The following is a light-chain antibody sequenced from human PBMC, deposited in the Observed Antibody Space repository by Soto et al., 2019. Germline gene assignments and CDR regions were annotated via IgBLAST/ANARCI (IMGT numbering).Light chain of an antibody. CDR2: DAS. CDR1: QSVSSY. CDR3: QQRSNWLA. V-gene: IGKV3-11*01. J-gene: IGKJ4*01. Sequence: IVFTHSPTTLSLSPGLRSTPPCRASQSVSSYLAWYQQKPGQPPRVLIYDASNRATGIPARFSGSGSGTDFTLTISSLEPEDFAVYYCQQRSNWLAFGGGTKVDI.